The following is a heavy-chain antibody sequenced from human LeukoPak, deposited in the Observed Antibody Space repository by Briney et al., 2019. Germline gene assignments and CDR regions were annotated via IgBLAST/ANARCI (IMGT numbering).Heavy chain of an antibody. V-gene: IGHV3-21*01. D-gene: IGHD6-19*01. Sequence: GGSLRLSCAASGFTFSDCNMNWVRQAPGKGLEWVSSITTTGTHTYYADSEKGRFTISRDNAKNSLYLQMISLRAEDTAVYYCARGSQWTNGVTDFWGQGTLVTVSS. CDR1: GFTFSDCN. CDR3: ARGSQWTNGVTDF. J-gene: IGHJ4*02. CDR2: ITTTGTHT.